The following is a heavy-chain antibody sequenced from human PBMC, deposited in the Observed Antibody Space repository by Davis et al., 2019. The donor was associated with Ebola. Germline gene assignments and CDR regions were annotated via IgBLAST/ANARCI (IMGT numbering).Heavy chain of an antibody. CDR2: ISYDGSNK. CDR3: ARDYFRRDDYNIYYYYYGMDV. Sequence: GESLKISCAASGFTFSTYAMPWVRQAPGKGLEWVAVISYDGSNKYYADSVKGRFTISRDNSKNTLYVQLNSLRTEDTAVYYCARDYFRRDDYNIYYYYYGMDVWGQGTTVTVSS. D-gene: IGHD5-24*01. J-gene: IGHJ6*02. V-gene: IGHV3-30-3*01. CDR1: GFTFSTYA.